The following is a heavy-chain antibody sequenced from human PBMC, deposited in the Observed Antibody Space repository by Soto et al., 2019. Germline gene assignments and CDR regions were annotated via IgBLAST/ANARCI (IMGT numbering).Heavy chain of an antibody. D-gene: IGHD2-2*01. CDR3: ARQGRVVVPTTMAKWFDP. Sequence: SETLFLTCTVSFGSISSSSYYCGCICQPPGNLLEWIGTIFYSGSTYYNPSLKSRVTISVDTSKNQFSLKLSSVTAADTAVYYCARQGRVVVPTTMAKWFDPWGQGTLVTVSS. CDR1: FGSISSSSYY. V-gene: IGHV4-39*01. CDR2: IFYSGST. J-gene: IGHJ5*02.